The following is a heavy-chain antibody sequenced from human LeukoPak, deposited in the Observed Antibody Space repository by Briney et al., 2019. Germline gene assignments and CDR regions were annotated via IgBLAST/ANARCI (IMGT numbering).Heavy chain of an antibody. CDR2: IYYSGST. CDR1: GGSISSSSYY. D-gene: IGHD6-13*01. V-gene: IGHV4-39*07. J-gene: IGHJ4*02. CDR3: ARGTEHSTVGTAAGYHFDY. Sequence: SETLSLTCTVSGGSISSSSYYWGWIRQPPGKGLEWIGSIYYSGSTYYNPSLKSRVTISVDTSKNQFSLKLSSVTAADTAVYYCARGTEHSTVGTAAGYHFDYWGQGTLVTVSS.